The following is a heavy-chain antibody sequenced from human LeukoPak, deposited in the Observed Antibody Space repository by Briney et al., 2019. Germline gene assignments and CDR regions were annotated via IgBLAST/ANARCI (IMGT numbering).Heavy chain of an antibody. J-gene: IGHJ4*02. Sequence: GGSLRLSCAASGFTFSSYGMHWVRQAPGKGLEWVAVISYDGSNKYYADSVKGRFTISRDNSKNTMYLQMNSLRVEDTAVYDCAKARSKLTKGSSRWLLEFDYWGQGTLVIVSS. CDR3: AKARSKLTKGSSRWLLEFDY. CDR1: GFTFSSYG. D-gene: IGHD6-13*01. CDR2: ISYDGSNK. V-gene: IGHV3-30*18.